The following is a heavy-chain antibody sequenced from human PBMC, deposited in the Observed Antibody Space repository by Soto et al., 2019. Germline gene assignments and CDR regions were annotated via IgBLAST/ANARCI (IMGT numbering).Heavy chain of an antibody. V-gene: IGHV4-59*01. CDR3: ARAEDSRTNWLDP. D-gene: IGHD3-22*01. CDR1: GGSISSYY. CDR2: IYYSGST. J-gene: IGHJ5*02. Sequence: SETLSLTCTVSGGSISSYYWSWIRQPPGKGLEWIGYIYYSGSTNYNPSLKSRVTISVDTSKNQFSLKLSSVTAADTAVYYCARAEDSRTNWLDPWGQGTLVTVSS.